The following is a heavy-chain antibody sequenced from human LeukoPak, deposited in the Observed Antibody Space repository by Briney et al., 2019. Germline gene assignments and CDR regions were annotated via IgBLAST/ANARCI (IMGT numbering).Heavy chain of an antibody. CDR3: ARGGGAIAT. D-gene: IGHD3-16*01. CDR2: TYYRSKWYN. Sequence: SQTLSLTCAISGDSVSSNSAGWSWIRQSPSRGPEWLGRTYYRSKWYNDYAVSVKSRITINPDTSKNQLSLQLNSVTPEDTAVYYGARGGGAIATWGQGTLVTVSS. CDR1: GDSVSSNSAG. V-gene: IGHV6-1*01. J-gene: IGHJ5*02.